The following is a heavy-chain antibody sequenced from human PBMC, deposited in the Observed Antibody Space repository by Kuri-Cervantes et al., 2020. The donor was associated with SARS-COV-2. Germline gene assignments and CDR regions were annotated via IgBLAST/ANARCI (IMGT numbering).Heavy chain of an antibody. CDR1: VGTFSSYA. V-gene: IGHV1-69*05. Sequence: SVNVSCKASVGTFSSYAISWVRQAPGQGLEWMGGIIPIFGTANYAQKCQGRVPITTDESTSTAYMELSCLRSEETAVYYCAEEGSDMSTVTPGAFDIWGQGTMVTVSS. CDR2: IIPIFGTA. CDR3: AEEGSDMSTVTPGAFDI. J-gene: IGHJ3*02. D-gene: IGHD4-17*01.